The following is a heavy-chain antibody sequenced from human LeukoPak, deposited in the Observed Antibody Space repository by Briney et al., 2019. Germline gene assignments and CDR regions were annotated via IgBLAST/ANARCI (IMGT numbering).Heavy chain of an antibody. CDR1: GFTVSSNY. Sequence: PGGSLRLSCAVSGFTVSSNYMSWVRQAPGKGLEWVSLIYSGGTTYYADSVKGRFTISGDNSKNTLNLQMNSLRDEDTAVYYCARDMVRGGHRQGAFDIWGQGTMVTVSS. D-gene: IGHD3-10*01. CDR2: IYSGGTT. CDR3: ARDMVRGGHRQGAFDI. V-gene: IGHV3-53*01. J-gene: IGHJ3*02.